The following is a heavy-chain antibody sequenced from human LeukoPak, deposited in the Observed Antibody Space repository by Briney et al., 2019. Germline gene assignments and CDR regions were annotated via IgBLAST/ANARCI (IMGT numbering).Heavy chain of an antibody. V-gene: IGHV1-18*01. Sequence: GASVKVSCKASGYTFTTNGISWVRQAPGQGLEWMGWISTNSGNTNYAQKIQGRVTMTTDTSTRTAYMELRRLRSDDTAVYYCARDKDHAFDMWGQGTMVTVSS. J-gene: IGHJ3*02. CDR1: GYTFTTNG. CDR3: ARDKDHAFDM. CDR2: ISTNSGNT.